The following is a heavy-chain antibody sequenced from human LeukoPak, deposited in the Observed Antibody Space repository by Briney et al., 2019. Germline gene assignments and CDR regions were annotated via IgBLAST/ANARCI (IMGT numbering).Heavy chain of an antibody. CDR2: INHSGST. J-gene: IGHJ4*02. CDR1: VGSFSGYY. D-gene: IGHD2-8*01. V-gene: IGHV4-34*01. Sequence: PSETLSLTCAVYVGSFSGYYWSWIRQPPGKGLEWIGEINHSGSTNYNPSLKSRVTISVDTSKNQFSLKLSSVTAADTAVYYCAREGDYCTNGVCHFDYWGQGTLVTVSS. CDR3: AREGDYCTNGVCHFDY.